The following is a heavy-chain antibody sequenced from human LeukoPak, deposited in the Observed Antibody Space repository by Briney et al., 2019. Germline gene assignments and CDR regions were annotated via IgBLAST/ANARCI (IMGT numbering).Heavy chain of an antibody. D-gene: IGHD2-2*02. Sequence: SETLSLTCTVSGGSISSGDYYWSWIRQHPGKGLEWIGYIYYSGSTYYNPSLKSRVTISVDTSKNQFSLKLSSVTAADTVVYYCARDRFHCSSTSCYTLPYMDVWGKGTTVTVSS. V-gene: IGHV4-31*03. CDR2: IYYSGST. CDR3: ARDRFHCSSTSCYTLPYMDV. CDR1: GGSISSGDYY. J-gene: IGHJ6*03.